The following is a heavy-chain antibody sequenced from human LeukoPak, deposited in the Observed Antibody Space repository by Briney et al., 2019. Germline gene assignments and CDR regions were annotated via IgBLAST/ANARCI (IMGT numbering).Heavy chain of an antibody. CDR2: ISSNWGSK. V-gene: IGHV3-64*01. CDR3: ARASGSYYYYYYMDV. Sequence: PGGSLRLSCAAPGFTFSSYAMHWGRQAPGKGLEYVSAISSNWGSKYYANSVKGRFTIARDNSKNTLYLQMGSLRAEDMAVYYCARASGSYYYYYYMDVWRKGTTVTVSS. J-gene: IGHJ6*03. CDR1: GFTFSSYA. D-gene: IGHD3-10*01.